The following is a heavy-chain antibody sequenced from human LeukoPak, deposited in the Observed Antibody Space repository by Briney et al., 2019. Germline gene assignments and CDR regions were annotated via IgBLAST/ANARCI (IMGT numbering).Heavy chain of an antibody. D-gene: IGHD3-10*01. V-gene: IGHV4-34*01. Sequence: SETLSLTCAVYGGSFSGYYWSWIRQPPGKGLEWIGEINHSGSTNYNPSLKSRVTISVDTSKNQFSLKLSSVTAADTAVYYCARIFGSGSRPTFFDYWGQGTLVTVSS. CDR2: INHSGST. CDR1: GGSFSGYY. J-gene: IGHJ4*02. CDR3: ARIFGSGSRPTFFDY.